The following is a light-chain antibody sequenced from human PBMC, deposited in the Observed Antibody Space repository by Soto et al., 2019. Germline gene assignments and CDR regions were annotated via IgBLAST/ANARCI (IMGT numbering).Light chain of an antibody. CDR2: KAS. CDR3: QQYHDYSRT. V-gene: IGKV1-5*03. Sequence: DIQMTQSPSTLSASVGDRVTITCRASQSISSWLAWYQQKPGKAPSLLIYKASTLQGGVPARFSGSGSGTEFTLTISSLQPDDFATYYCQQYHDYSRTFGQGTKVEL. J-gene: IGKJ1*01. CDR1: QSISSW.